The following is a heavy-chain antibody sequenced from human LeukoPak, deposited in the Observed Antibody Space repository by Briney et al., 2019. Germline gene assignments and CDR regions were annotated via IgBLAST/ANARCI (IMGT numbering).Heavy chain of an antibody. CDR3: ARRNGWFGGSYYYFDY. D-gene: IGHD1-26*01. CDR1: GGSISSSNW. Sequence: SETLSLTCAVSGGSISSSNWWSWIRQPPGKGLEWIGEIYHSGSTNYNPSLKSRVTISVDKSKTQFSLKLSSVTAADTAVYYCARRNGWFGGSYYYFDYWGQGTLVTVSS. J-gene: IGHJ4*02. CDR2: IYHSGST. V-gene: IGHV4-4*02.